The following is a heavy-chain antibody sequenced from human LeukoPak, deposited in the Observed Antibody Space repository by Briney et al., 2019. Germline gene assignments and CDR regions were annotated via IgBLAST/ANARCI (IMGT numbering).Heavy chain of an antibody. V-gene: IGHV3-48*03. J-gene: IGHJ4*02. CDR2: ISNSGSII. CDR1: GFTFSSYE. D-gene: IGHD3-22*01. CDR3: ARDLDSSVLYFDY. Sequence: GGSLRLSCAASGFTFSSYEMNWVRQAPGKGLEFISYISNSGSIIYYADSVKGRFTISRDNAKNSLYLQMNSLRAEDTAVYYCARDLDSSVLYFDYWGQGTLVTVSS.